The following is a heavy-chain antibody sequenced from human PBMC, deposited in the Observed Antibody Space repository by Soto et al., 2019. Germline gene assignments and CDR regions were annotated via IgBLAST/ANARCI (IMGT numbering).Heavy chain of an antibody. CDR1: GGTFSSYA. Sequence: QVQLVQSGAEVKKPGSSVKVSCKASGGTFSSYAISWVRQAPGQGLEWMGGIIPIFGTANYAQKFQGRVTITADDSTSTAYMELSSLRSEDTAVYYCARHCGGDCYGAWGRDAFHIWGQGTMVTVSS. CDR2: IIPIFGTA. CDR3: ARHCGGDCYGAWGRDAFHI. V-gene: IGHV1-69*12. J-gene: IGHJ3*02. D-gene: IGHD2-21*02.